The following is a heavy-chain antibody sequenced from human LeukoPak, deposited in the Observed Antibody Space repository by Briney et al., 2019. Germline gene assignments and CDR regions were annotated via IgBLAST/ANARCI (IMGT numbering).Heavy chain of an antibody. Sequence: GESLKISCKGSGYSFAHYWIGWVRQMPGKGLEWMGNIYPGDSDTRYSPSFQGQVTISADKSISTAYLQWNSLKASDTAMYYCARHGPYGGNSDEAFDIWGQGTMVTVSS. CDR2: IYPGDSDT. CDR3: ARHGPYGGNSDEAFDI. J-gene: IGHJ3*02. D-gene: IGHD4-23*01. CDR1: GYSFAHYW. V-gene: IGHV5-51*01.